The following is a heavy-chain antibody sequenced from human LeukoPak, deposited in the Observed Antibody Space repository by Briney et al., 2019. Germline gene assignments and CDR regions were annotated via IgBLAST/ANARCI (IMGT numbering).Heavy chain of an antibody. CDR1: GGSISSSSYY. J-gene: IGHJ4*02. Sequence: SETLSLTCTVSGGSISSSSYYWGWIRQPPGKGLEWIGSIYYSGSTYYNPSLKSRVTISVDTSKNQFSLKLSSVTAADTAVYYCARVAYYYGSVARFDYWGQGTLVTVSS. CDR2: IYYSGST. V-gene: IGHV4-39*07. CDR3: ARVAYYYGSVARFDY. D-gene: IGHD3-10*01.